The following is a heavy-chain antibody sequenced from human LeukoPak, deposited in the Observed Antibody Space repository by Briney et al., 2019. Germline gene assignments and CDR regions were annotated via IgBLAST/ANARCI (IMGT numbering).Heavy chain of an antibody. CDR2: IYHSGST. CDR3: ARYCSSTSCQTFDY. D-gene: IGHD2-2*01. J-gene: IGHJ4*02. CDR1: GGSISSYY. Sequence: SETLSLTCTVSGGSISSYYWSWIRQPPGKGLEWIGYIYHSGSTYYNPSLKSRVTISVDRSKNQFSLKLSSVTAADTAVYYCARYCSSTSCQTFDYWGQGTLVTVSS. V-gene: IGHV4-59*12.